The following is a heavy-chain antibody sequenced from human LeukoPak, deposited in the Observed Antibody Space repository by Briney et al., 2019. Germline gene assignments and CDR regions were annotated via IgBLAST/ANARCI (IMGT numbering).Heavy chain of an antibody. CDR1: GFTFSSYG. CDR2: IWYDGSNK. V-gene: IGHV3-33*01. J-gene: IGHJ4*02. D-gene: IGHD6-13*01. CDR3: ARDSIAAAGFDY. Sequence: PGGTLRLSCAASGFTFSSYGKHWVRQAPGKGLEWGAVIWYDGSNKYYADSVKGRFTISRDNSKNTLYLQMNSLRAEDTAVYYCARDSIAAAGFDYWGQGTLVTVSS.